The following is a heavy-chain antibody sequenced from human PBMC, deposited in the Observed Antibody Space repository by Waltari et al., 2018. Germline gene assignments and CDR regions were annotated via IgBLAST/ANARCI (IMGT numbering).Heavy chain of an antibody. CDR1: GFSFSNYD. J-gene: IGHJ3*02. D-gene: IGHD1-20*01. CDR3: AKDLTGWGAFDI. CDR2: FSGGASVK. V-gene: IGHV3-23*01. Sequence: EVQLLESGGDLVQPGGSLRLSCIASGFSFSNYDMIWVRLAPGEGLEWVSGFSGGASVKDYADAVKGRFTISRENSKNTLFLQMSSLRADDTAVYYCAKDLTGWGAFDIWGQGTMITVSS.